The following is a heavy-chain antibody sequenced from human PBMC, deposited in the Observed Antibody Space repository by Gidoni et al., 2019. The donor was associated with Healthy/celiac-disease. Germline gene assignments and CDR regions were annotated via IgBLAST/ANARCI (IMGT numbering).Heavy chain of an antibody. CDR3: TTGLLGYCSSTSCLNFDY. CDR1: GFTFSNAW. J-gene: IGHJ4*02. CDR2: IKSKTDGGTT. V-gene: IGHV3-15*01. D-gene: IGHD2-2*01. Sequence: EVQQVESGGGLVKPGGSLRLSCAASGFTFSNAWMSWVRQAPGKGLEWVGRIKSKTDGGTTDYAAPVKGRFTISRDDSKNTLYLQMNSLKTEDTAVYYCTTGLLGYCSSTSCLNFDYWGQGTLVTVSS.